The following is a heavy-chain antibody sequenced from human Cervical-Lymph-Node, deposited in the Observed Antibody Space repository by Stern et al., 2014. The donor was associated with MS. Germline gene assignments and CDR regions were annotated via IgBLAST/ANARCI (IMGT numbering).Heavy chain of an antibody. Sequence: QVQLVESGAEVKKPGASVKVSCKASGYTFTSFGISWVRQAPGQGLEWMGWISTYSGKTEYAQKVQGRVTVTTDTSTNTAYMELRSLRSDDTAKYFCARDPVNFDYVWGTYFGMAVWGQGTTVTVSS. V-gene: IGHV1-18*01. CDR3: ARDPVNFDYVWGTYFGMAV. CDR2: ISTYSGKT. CDR1: GYTFTSFG. D-gene: IGHD3-16*01. J-gene: IGHJ6*02.